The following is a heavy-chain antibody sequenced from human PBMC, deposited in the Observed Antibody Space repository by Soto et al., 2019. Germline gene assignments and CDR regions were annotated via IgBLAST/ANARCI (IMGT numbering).Heavy chain of an antibody. CDR3: ARSHASFYTVTTSDGYNYNWFDP. V-gene: IGHV1-69*01. CDR2: IIPIFGTA. CDR1: GGTFSSYA. D-gene: IGHD4-17*01. Sequence: QVQLVQSGAEVKKPESSVKVSCKASGGTFSSYAISWVRQAPGQGLEWMGGIIPIFGTANYAQKFQGRVTITADESTSTAYMELSSLRSEDTAVYYCARSHASFYTVTTSDGYNYNWFDPWGQGTLVTVSS. J-gene: IGHJ5*02.